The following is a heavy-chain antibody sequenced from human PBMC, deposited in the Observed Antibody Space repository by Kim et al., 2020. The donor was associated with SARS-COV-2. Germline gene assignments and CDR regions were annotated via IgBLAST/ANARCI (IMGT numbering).Heavy chain of an antibody. CDR1: GYTFTSYA. D-gene: IGHD6-19*01. CDR3: AREPWLVPKKGQNDY. V-gene: IGHV7-4-1*02. CDR2: INTNTGNP. J-gene: IGHJ4*02. Sequence: ASVKVSCKASGYTFTSYAMNWVRQAPGQGLEWMGWINTNTGNPTYAQGFTGRFVFSLDTSVSTAYLQISSLKAEDTAVYYCAREPWLVPKKGQNDYWGQGTLVTVSS.